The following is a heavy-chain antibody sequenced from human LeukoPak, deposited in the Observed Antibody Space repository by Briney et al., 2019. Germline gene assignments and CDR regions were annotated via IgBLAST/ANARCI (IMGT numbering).Heavy chain of an antibody. CDR3: ARGSAAYYYDTSVLT. CDR1: GFTFSSYG. D-gene: IGHD3-22*01. J-gene: IGHJ4*02. Sequence: GGSLRLSCAASGFTFSSYGMHWVRQAPGKGLEWVSFIRFDGSNTYHADSVRGRFTISRDNSKNTLYLQMNSLRAEDTAMYYCARGSAAYYYDTSVLTWGRGTLVTVSS. V-gene: IGHV3-30*02. CDR2: IRFDGSNT.